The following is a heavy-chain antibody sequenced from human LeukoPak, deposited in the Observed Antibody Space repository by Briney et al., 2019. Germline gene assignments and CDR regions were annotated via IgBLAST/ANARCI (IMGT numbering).Heavy chain of an antibody. CDR3: AKGPGRGFIPFY. J-gene: IGHJ4*02. Sequence: GGSLRLSCAASGFTFSSYAMSWVRQAPGKGLEWVSAISGSGGSTYYADSVKGRFTISRDNSKNTLYLQMNSLRAEDTAGYYCAKGPGRGFIPFYWGQGTLVIVSS. V-gene: IGHV3-23*01. D-gene: IGHD2-21*01. CDR1: GFTFSSYA. CDR2: ISGSGGST.